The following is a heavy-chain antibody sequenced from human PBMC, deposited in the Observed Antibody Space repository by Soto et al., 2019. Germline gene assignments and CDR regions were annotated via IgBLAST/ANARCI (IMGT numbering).Heavy chain of an antibody. CDR1: GGSISSYY. CDR2: IYYSGST. CDR3: AREFLTPYYYYGMDV. J-gene: IGHJ6*02. Sequence: SETLSLTCTVSGGSISSYYWSWIRQPPGKGLEWIGYIYYSGSTNYNPSLKSRVTISVDTSKNQFSLKLSSVTAADTAVYYCAREFLTPYYYYGMDVWGQGTTVTVSS. V-gene: IGHV4-59*01. D-gene: IGHD3-9*01.